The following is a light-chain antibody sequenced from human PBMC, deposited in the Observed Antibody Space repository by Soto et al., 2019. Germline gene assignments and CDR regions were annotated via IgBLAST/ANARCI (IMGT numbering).Light chain of an antibody. CDR2: GAS. V-gene: IGKV3-20*01. J-gene: IGKJ4*01. Sequence: EIVLTKSPGTLSLSPGERATLSCRTSQSVSSGYVAGYQQKPGQAPRLLIYGASSRATGIPDRFSGSGSGTDFTLTISRLEPADLAVDDCQQYGSSSLTFGGGTKGDIK. CDR3: QQYGSSSLT. CDR1: QSVSSGY.